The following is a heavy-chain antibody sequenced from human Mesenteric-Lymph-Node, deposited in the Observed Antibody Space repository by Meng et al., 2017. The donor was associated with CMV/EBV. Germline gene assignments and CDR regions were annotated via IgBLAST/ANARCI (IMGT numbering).Heavy chain of an antibody. Sequence: EVDLGESGGGLVKPGGSPSLSCAASGFNVRDKYMSWVRQAPGKGLEWVCIIYRGDNTYYIDSVKDRFTVSRDNSKNTMYLQMNSLRVEDTAVYYCTGDSVSNPNLDYWGQGTLVTVSS. CDR3: TGDSVSNPNLDY. CDR2: IYRGDNT. D-gene: IGHD3-10*01. CDR1: GFNVRDKY. J-gene: IGHJ4*02. V-gene: IGHV3-66*01.